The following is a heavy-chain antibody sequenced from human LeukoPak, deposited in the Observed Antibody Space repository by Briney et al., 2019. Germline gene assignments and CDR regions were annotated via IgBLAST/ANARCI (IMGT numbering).Heavy chain of an antibody. Sequence: GASVKVSCKASGFTFTSFGISWVRQAPGQGLEWMGWISTYDSDINYAQKFQGRVTMTTDTSMTTAYTELRSLISDDTAVYYCARDRGYGDDTFDSWGQGTLVTVSS. J-gene: IGHJ4*02. V-gene: IGHV1-18*01. CDR2: ISTYDSDI. D-gene: IGHD4-17*01. CDR3: ARDRGYGDDTFDS. CDR1: GFTFTSFG.